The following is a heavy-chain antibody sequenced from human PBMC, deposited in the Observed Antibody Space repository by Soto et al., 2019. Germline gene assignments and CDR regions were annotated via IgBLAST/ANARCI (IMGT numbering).Heavy chain of an antibody. D-gene: IGHD3-10*01. Sequence: ASVKVSCKASGYTFTSYGISWVRQAPGQGLEWMGWISAYNGNTNYAQKLQGRVTMTTDTSTSTAYMELRSLRSDDTAVYYCARGPVSGTYSFRHNRFDPWGQGTLVTVSS. CDR3: ARGPVSGTYSFRHNRFDP. CDR2: ISAYNGNT. V-gene: IGHV1-18*01. J-gene: IGHJ5*02. CDR1: GYTFTSYG.